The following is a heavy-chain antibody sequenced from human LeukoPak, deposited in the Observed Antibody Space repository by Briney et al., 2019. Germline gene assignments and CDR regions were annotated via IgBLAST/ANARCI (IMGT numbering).Heavy chain of an antibody. CDR2: ISSSSSYI. CDR1: GFTFSSYS. V-gene: IGHV3-21*01. D-gene: IGHD3-3*01. Sequence: GGSLRLSCAASGFTFSSYSMNWVRRAPGKGLEWVSSISSSSSYIYYADSVKGRFTISRDNAKNSLYLQMNSLRAEDTAVYYCARDSYYDFWSGYDPLRDYYYYYGMDVWGQGTTVTVSS. J-gene: IGHJ6*02. CDR3: ARDSYYDFWSGYDPLRDYYYYYGMDV.